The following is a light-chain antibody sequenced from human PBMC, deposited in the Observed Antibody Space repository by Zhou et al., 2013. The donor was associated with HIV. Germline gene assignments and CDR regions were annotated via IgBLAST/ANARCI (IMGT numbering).Light chain of an antibody. CDR1: QSISSW. CDR2: KAS. V-gene: IGKV1-5*03. Sequence: DIQMTQSPSTLSASVGDRVTITCRASQSISSWLAWYQQKPGKAPKLLIYKASSLESGVPSRFSGSGSGTDFTLTIAGLQPEDSATYFCQQADTLPVTFGGGTRIDI. CDR3: QQADTLPVT. J-gene: IGKJ4*01.